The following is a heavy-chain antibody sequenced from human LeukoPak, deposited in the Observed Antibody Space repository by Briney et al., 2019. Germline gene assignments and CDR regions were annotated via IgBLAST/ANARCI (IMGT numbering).Heavy chain of an antibody. D-gene: IGHD1-26*01. J-gene: IGHJ3*02. CDR3: ARVTVGASRAFDI. CDR1: GFTFSSYW. CDR2: INSDGSST. Sequence: GGSLRLSCAASGFTFSSYWMHWVRQAPGKGPVWVSRINSDGSSTSYADSVKGRFTISRDNAKNTLYLQMNSLRAEDAAVYYCARVTVGASRAFDIWGQGTMVTVSS. V-gene: IGHV3-74*01.